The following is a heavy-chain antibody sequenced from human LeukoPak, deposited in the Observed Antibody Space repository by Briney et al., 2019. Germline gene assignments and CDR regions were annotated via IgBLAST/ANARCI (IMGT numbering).Heavy chain of an antibody. J-gene: IGHJ4*02. CDR2: IKQDGSDK. CDR3: ATSVGAPGNY. D-gene: IGHD3-16*01. CDR1: GFIFNTYW. V-gene: IGHV3-7*01. Sequence: HPGGSLRLSCAASGFIFNTYWMSWVRQAPGKGLEWVANIKQDGSDKNYLDSVKGRFTISRDNAKNSLYLQMNSLGAEDTAVYYCATSVGAPGNYWGQGTLVIVSS.